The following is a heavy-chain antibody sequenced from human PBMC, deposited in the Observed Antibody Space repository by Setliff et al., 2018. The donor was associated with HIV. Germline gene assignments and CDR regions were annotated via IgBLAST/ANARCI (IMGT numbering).Heavy chain of an antibody. CDR3: ARDYYDDTYYSPGIYYLYYMDV. Sequence: SETLSLTCTVNNGSFSGFYWSWIRQPPGKGLEWVGQINHSGSARYNPSLKSRLSISVAASKNQFSLKLSSVTAADTAVYYCARDYYDDTYYSPGIYYLYYMDVWGKGTTVTVSS. D-gene: IGHD3-10*01. CDR1: NGSFSGFY. V-gene: IGHV4-34*10. CDR2: INHSGSA. J-gene: IGHJ6*03.